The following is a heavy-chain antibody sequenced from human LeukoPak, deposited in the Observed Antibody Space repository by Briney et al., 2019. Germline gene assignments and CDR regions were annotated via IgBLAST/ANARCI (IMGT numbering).Heavy chain of an antibody. J-gene: IGHJ3*02. CDR3: ARDPSYDSSGWWAFDI. V-gene: IGHV4-59*01. CDR1: GGSISSYY. Sequence: SETLSLTCTVPGGSISSYYWSWIRQPPGKGLWWMGYIFFSGNTNYNPSLKSRVTISIDTSKNQFSLKLSSVTAADTAVYYCARDPSYDSSGWWAFDIWGQGTMVTVSS. D-gene: IGHD3-22*01. CDR2: IFFSGNT.